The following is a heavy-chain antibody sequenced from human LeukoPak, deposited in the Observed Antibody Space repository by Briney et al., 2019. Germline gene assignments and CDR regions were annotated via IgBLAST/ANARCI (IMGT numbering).Heavy chain of an antibody. D-gene: IGHD1-26*01. J-gene: IGHJ4*02. Sequence: GSLRLSCAASGFTFSDYYMSWIRQPPGKGLEWIGSIYYSGSTYYNPSLESRVTISVDTSKNQFSLKLTSVTAADTAVYYCARHHIVGATTFGYWGQGTLVTVSS. CDR1: GFTFSDYY. V-gene: IGHV4-39*01. CDR2: IYYSGST. CDR3: ARHHIVGATTFGY.